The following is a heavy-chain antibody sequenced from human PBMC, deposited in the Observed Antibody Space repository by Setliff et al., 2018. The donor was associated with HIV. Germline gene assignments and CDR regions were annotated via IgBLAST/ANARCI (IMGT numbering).Heavy chain of an antibody. CDR1: GHTLTTCG. D-gene: IGHD1-1*01. CDR3: ARGQLKPTGYFFDS. J-gene: IGHJ4*02. CDR2: IRPYSCET. V-gene: IGHV1-18*01. Sequence: VASVKVSCKASGHTLTTCGISWVRQAPGQGLEWMGWIRPYSCETPYSQELQCRVTMTTDTSTRTAYMELRSLRSDDTAVYYCARGQLKPTGYFFDSWGQGTLVTVSS.